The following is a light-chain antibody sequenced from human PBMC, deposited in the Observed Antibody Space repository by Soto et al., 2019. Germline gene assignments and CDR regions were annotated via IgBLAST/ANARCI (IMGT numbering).Light chain of an antibody. CDR1: QSISPW. V-gene: IGKV1-5*03. CDR3: QQHNTYPLT. J-gene: IGKJ4*01. Sequence: DILMTQSPSTLSASVGDRVTITCRASQSISPWLAWYQQKPGKAPKLLIYKASNLEGGVPSRFSGSGSGTEFNITISSLQPDDFAAYYCQQHNTYPLTFGGGTTVEIK. CDR2: KAS.